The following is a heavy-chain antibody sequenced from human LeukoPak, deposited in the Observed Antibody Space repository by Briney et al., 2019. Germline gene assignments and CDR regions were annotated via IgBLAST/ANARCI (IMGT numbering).Heavy chain of an antibody. D-gene: IGHD1-20*01. CDR3: ARHLSMYNWND. Sequence: PSETLSLTCTVSGGSIGSNSYYWGWIRQPPGKGLEWIGSIFHSGSTYYNPSLKSRVTISVDTSKNQFSLKLSSVPAADTAVYYCARHLSMYNWNDLGQGTLVTVSS. V-gene: IGHV4-39*01. J-gene: IGHJ4*02. CDR1: GGSIGSNSYY. CDR2: IFHSGST.